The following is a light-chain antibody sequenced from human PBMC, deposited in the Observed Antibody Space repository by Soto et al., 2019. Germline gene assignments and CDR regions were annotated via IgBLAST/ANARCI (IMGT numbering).Light chain of an antibody. CDR3: QSYDSSLSGYV. CDR1: SSNIGAVYY. J-gene: IGLJ1*01. Sequence: QSVLTQPPSVSGAPGQRVTISCTGSSSNIGAVYYVHWYQQLPGTAPKLLIYGNSNRPSGVPDRFSGSKSGTSASLAITGLQAEDEADYYCQSYDSSLSGYVFGTGTKVTVL. V-gene: IGLV1-40*01. CDR2: GNS.